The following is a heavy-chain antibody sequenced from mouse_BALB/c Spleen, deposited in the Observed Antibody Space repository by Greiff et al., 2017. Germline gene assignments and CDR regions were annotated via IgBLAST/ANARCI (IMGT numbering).Heavy chain of an antibody. Sequence: EVQGVESGGGLVKPGGSLKLSCAASGFTFSDYYMYWVRQTPEKRLEWVATISDGGSYTYYPDSVKGRFTISRDNAKNNLYLQMSSLKSEDTAMYYCARDDYLDYWGQGTTLTVSS. CDR2: ISDGGSYT. CDR3: ARDDYLDY. J-gene: IGHJ2*01. V-gene: IGHV5-4*02. CDR1: GFTFSDYY.